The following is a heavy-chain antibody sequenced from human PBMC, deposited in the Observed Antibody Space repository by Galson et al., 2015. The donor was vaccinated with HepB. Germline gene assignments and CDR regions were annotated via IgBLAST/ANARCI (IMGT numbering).Heavy chain of an antibody. CDR3: ARGGLWFRELRADAFDL. Sequence: LSLTCAVSGGSICSTYWWSWVRQPPGKGLEWIGEIQHSGTTNYNPSLKSRVIISVDESKKQFYLRLSSVTAADTAVYYCARGGLWFRELRADAFDLWGQGTMVTVSS. CDR1: GGSICSTYW. J-gene: IGHJ3*01. D-gene: IGHD3-10*01. CDR2: IQHSGTT. V-gene: IGHV4-4*02.